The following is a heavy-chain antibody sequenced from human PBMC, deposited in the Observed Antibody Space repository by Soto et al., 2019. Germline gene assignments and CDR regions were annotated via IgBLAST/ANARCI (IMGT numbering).Heavy chain of an antibody. V-gene: IGHV3-53*01. CDR3: ARAREPEYSSAILFDI. CDR2: IYSAGST. J-gene: IGHJ4*02. D-gene: IGHD2-21*01. CDR1: GLTVSSSY. Sequence: GGSLRLSCAASGLTVSSSYMSWVRQAPGKGLQWVSDIYSAGSTYYANSVKGRFTISRDISTNMVYLQMSSLTDEDTAVYYCARAREPEYSSAILFDIWGQGALVTVSS.